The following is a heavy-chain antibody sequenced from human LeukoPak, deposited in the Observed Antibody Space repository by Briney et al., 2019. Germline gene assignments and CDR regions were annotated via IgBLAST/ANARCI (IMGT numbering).Heavy chain of an antibody. CDR3: VREQIHGSGWYYFDY. CDR2: ISGSGGST. CDR1: GFTFSSYA. Sequence: GGSLRLSCAASGFTFSSYAMSWVRQAPGKGLEWVSAISGSGGSTYYADSVKGWFTISRDNSKNTLYLQINSLRAEDTAVYYCVREQIHGSGWYYFDYWGQGTLVTVSS. J-gene: IGHJ4*02. V-gene: IGHV3-23*01. D-gene: IGHD6-19*01.